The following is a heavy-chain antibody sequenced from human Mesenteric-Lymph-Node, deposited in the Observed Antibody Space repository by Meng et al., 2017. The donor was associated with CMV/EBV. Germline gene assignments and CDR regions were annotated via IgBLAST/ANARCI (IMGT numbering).Heavy chain of an antibody. CDR1: GFTFSSYS. D-gene: IGHD3-16*02. CDR3: ARDEEYDYVWGSYRPPDY. Sequence: GESLKISCAASGFTFSSYSMNWVRQAPGKGLEWVSSISSSSSYIYYADSVKGRFTISRDNAKNSLYLQMNSLRAEDTAVYYCARDEEYDYVWGSYRPPDYWGQGTLVTVSS. V-gene: IGHV3-21*01. J-gene: IGHJ4*02. CDR2: ISSSSSYI.